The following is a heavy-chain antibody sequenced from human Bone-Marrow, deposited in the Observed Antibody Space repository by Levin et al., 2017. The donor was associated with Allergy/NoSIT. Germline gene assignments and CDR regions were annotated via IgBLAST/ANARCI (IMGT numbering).Heavy chain of an antibody. CDR1: GGSISSGGYS. CDR3: ATSNRGYYYDWFDP. Sequence: SETLSLTCAVSGGSISSGGYSWSWIRQPPGKGLEWIGYIYHSGSTYYNPSLKSRVTISVDRSKNQFSLKLSSVTAADTAVYYCATSNRGYYYDWFDPWGQGTLVTVSS. J-gene: IGHJ5*02. D-gene: IGHD3-22*01. V-gene: IGHV4-30-2*01. CDR2: IYHSGST.